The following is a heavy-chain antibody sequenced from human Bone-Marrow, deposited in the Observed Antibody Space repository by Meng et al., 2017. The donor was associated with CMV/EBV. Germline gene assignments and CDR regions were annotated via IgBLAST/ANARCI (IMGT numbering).Heavy chain of an antibody. Sequence: GGSLRLSCAASRFTFSSYGMYWVRQAPGKGLDCVAVMWFDGSDKYYTDSVKGRFTISRDNSKNTLYLQMNSLRAEDTAVYYCARARKVKQQLVGGYGMDVWGQGTTVTVSS. D-gene: IGHD6-13*01. CDR2: MWFDGSDK. CDR1: RFTFSSYG. J-gene: IGHJ6*02. V-gene: IGHV3-33*01. CDR3: ARARKVKQQLVGGYGMDV.